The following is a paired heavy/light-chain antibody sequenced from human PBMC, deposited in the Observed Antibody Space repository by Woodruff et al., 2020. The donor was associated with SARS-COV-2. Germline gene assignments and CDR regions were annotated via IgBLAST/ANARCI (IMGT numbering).Light chain of an antibody. CDR2: ADV. CDR3: QSHDGGNIWV. Sequence: NFMLTQPHSVSESPGKTVTISCTRSSGSIVSNYVQWYQQRPGSSPTTVIQADVQRPPGVPDRFSASIDSSSNSASLIISGLKTEDEADYYCQSHDGGNIWVFGGGTKLTVL. CDR1: SGSIVSNY. V-gene: IGLV6-57*01. J-gene: IGLJ3*02.
Heavy chain of an antibody. CDR2: ITRRGDST. CDR3: VKDLDY. J-gene: IGHJ4*02. Sequence: EVQLLESGGGLVQPGGSLRLSCAASGFTFSSYAMSWVRQTPGKRLEWVSAITRRGDSTHYADSVKGRFTISRDNSKNTLYLQMHSLRAEDTAVYYCVKDLDYWGQGTLVTVSS. V-gene: IGHV3-23*01. CDR1: GFTFSSYA.